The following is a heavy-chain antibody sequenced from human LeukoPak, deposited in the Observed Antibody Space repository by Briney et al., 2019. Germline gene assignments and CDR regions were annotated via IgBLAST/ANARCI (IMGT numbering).Heavy chain of an antibody. J-gene: IGHJ4*02. CDR2: IYYSGNS. D-gene: IGHD3-22*01. CDR1: GGSISSYY. V-gene: IGHV4-59*12. Sequence: PSETLSLTCTVSGGSISSYYWSWIRQPPGKGLEWIGYIYYSGNSNYNPSLKNRVTISVDTSKNQFSLKLSSVTAADTAVYYCARGLSDYYDSSKFDYWGQGTLVTVSS. CDR3: ARGLSDYYDSSKFDY.